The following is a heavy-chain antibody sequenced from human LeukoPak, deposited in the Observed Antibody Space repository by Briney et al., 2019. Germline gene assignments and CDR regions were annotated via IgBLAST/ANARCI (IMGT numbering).Heavy chain of an antibody. CDR2: YTGDT. J-gene: IGHJ3*01. V-gene: IGHV4-59*01. D-gene: IGHD6-19*01. Sequence: SETLSLTCTVSGGSISSYYWSWIRQPPGKGLEWIGYTGDTNYNPSLKSRVTISLDASKSQFSLKLSSVTAADTAMYYCARVNIAVAGDASDVWGRGTMVTVSS. CDR3: ARVNIAVAGDASDV. CDR1: GGSISSYY.